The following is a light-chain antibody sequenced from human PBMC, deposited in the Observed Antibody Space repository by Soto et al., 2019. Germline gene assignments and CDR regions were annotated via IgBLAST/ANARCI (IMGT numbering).Light chain of an antibody. Sequence: EIVLTQSPGTLSLSPGESATLSCRASQSVSSSYLAWYQQKPGQAPRLLIYGASSRATGIPDRFSGSGSATDFTLTISRLEPEDFAVFYCQQYGGSPITFGQGTRLEIK. J-gene: IGKJ5*01. CDR1: QSVSSSY. CDR3: QQYGGSPIT. CDR2: GAS. V-gene: IGKV3-20*01.